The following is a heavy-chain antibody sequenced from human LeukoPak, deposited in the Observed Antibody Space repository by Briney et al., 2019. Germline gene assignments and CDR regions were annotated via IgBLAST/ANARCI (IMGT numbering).Heavy chain of an antibody. J-gene: IGHJ4*02. Sequence: ASVKVSCKASGYTFTGYYMHWVQQAPGQGLEWMGWINPNSGGTNYAQKFQGRVTMTRDTSISTAYMELSRLRSDDTAVYYCARDLTVRGVDFDYWGQGTLVTVSS. CDR2: INPNSGGT. CDR3: ARDLTVRGVDFDY. V-gene: IGHV1-2*02. CDR1: GYTFTGYY. D-gene: IGHD3-10*01.